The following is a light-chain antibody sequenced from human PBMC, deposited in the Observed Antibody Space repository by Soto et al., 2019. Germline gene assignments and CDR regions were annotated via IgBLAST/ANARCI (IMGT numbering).Light chain of an antibody. J-gene: IGKJ5*01. CDR3: QQRHMWPIT. V-gene: IGKV3-11*01. Sequence: EIVLTQSPDTLSLSPGERATLSCRASQSVRSGRLAWYQQKPGQAPRLVIFDASNRASGIPPRFSGSGSGTDFTLTISSLEPEDSAVYYCQQRHMWPITFGQGTRLEIK. CDR1: QSVRSG. CDR2: DAS.